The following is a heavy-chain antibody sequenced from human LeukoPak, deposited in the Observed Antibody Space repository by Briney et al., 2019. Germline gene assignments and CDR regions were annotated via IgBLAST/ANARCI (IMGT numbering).Heavy chain of an antibody. CDR3: ARDAITIRGVTLDY. V-gene: IGHV3-33*01. J-gene: IGHJ4*02. CDR1: GFTFSSYG. D-gene: IGHD3-10*01. CDR2: IWYDGSNK. Sequence: GGSLRLSCAASGFTFSSYGMPWVRQAPGKGLEWVAVIWYDGSNKYYADSVKGRFTISRDNSKNTLYLQMNSLRAEDTAVYYCARDAITIRGVTLDYWGQGTLVTVSS.